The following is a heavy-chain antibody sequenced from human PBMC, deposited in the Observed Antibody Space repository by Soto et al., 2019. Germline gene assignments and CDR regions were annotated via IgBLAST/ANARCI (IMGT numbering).Heavy chain of an antibody. CDR2: IIPIFGTA. J-gene: IGHJ3*02. CDR3: AKPYGSGSYRAFDI. V-gene: IGHV1-69*01. CDR1: GGTFSSYA. D-gene: IGHD3-10*01. Sequence: QVQLVQSGAEVKKPGSSVKVSCKASGGTFSSYAISWVRQAPGQGLEWMGGIIPIFGTANYAQKFQGRVTITADESTITAYMELSSLRSEDTAVYYCAKPYGSGSYRAFDIWGQGTMVTVSS.